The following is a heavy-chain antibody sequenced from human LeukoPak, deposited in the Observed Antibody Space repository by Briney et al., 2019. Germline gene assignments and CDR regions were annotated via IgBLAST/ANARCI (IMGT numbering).Heavy chain of an antibody. V-gene: IGHV4-59*01. CDR2: IYYSGST. Sequence: SETLSLTCTVSGGSISSYYWSWIRQPPGKGLEWIGYIYYSGSTDYNPSLKSRVTISVDTSKNQFSLKLSSVTAADTAVYYCARAEHPGYSSSWRAFDIWGQGTMVTVSS. CDR3: ARAEHPGYSSSWRAFDI. J-gene: IGHJ3*02. D-gene: IGHD6-13*01. CDR1: GGSISSYY.